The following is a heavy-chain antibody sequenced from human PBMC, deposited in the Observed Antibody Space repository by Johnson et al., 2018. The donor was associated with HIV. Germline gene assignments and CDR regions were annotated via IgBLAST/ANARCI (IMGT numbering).Heavy chain of an antibody. J-gene: IGHJ3*02. CDR3: ARSRGPMRKDAFDI. Sequence: VQLVESGGGLEQPGRSLRVSCAVSGFTFDDHVTLWVRQAPGKGLEWVSGKGLEYVSAISSNGIGTYYANSVDGRFTISRDNDKNTLYLEMGSLRVEDMAVYYCARSRGPMRKDAFDIWGQGTKVTVSS. CDR1: GFTFDDHV. D-gene: IGHD3-10*01. CDR2: ISSNGIGT. V-gene: IGHV3-64*01.